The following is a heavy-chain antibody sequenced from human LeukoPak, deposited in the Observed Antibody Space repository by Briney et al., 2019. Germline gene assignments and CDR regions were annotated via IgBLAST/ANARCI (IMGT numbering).Heavy chain of an antibody. CDR1: GFAFSSYG. D-gene: IGHD6-19*01. J-gene: IGHJ3*02. CDR3: AFPAHHWLVRGAFDI. Sequence: GGSLRLSCAASGFAFSSYGVSWVRQAPGKGLEWVSDISGTGGNTYYAESVKGRLTISRDNSKNTLYLQMNSLRAEDTAIYYCAFPAHHWLVRGAFDIWGQGTMVTVSS. V-gene: IGHV3-23*01. CDR2: ISGTGGNT.